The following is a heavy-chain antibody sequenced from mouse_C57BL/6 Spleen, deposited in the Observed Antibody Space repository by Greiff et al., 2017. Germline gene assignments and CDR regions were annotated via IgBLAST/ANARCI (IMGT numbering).Heavy chain of an antibody. J-gene: IGHJ3*01. CDR1: GYTFTSYW. D-gene: IGHD2-4*01. Sequence: QVQLQQPGAELVKPGASVKLSCKASGYTFTSYWMQWVKQRPGQGLEWIGEIDPSDSYTNYNQKFKGKATLTVDTSSSTAYMQLSSLTSEDSAVYYCARSNYDYDWFAYWGQGTLVTVSA. CDR3: ARSNYDYDWFAY. CDR2: IDPSDSYT. V-gene: IGHV1-50*01.